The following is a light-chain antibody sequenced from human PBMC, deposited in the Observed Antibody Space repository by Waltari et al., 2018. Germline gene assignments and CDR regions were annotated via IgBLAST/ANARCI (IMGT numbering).Light chain of an antibody. CDR3: ASYVNSFALV. J-gene: IGLJ2*01. V-gene: IGLV2-14*01. CDR1: PSDIGAYDL. CDR2: EVK. Sequence: HSALTQPASVSGSPGQSISISCAGTPSDIGAYDLVSWYQKYPGKAPKLIIYEVKNRASDISPRFSPYKPGDTASLTISGRQAEDEAEYYCASYVNSFALVFGGGTKVSVL.